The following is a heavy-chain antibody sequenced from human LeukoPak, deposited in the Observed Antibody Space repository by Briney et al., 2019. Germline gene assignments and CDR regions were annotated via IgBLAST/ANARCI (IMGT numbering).Heavy chain of an antibody. CDR2: ISSSSSYI. Sequence: GGSLRLSCAASGFIFNSHSMNWVRQAPGKGLEWVSSISSSSSYIYYADSVKGRFTISRDNSKNTLYLQMNSLRAEDTAVYYCVWGYSEDYWGQGTLVTVSS. D-gene: IGHD5-18*01. CDR3: VWGYSEDY. CDR1: GFIFNSHS. J-gene: IGHJ4*02. V-gene: IGHV3-21*04.